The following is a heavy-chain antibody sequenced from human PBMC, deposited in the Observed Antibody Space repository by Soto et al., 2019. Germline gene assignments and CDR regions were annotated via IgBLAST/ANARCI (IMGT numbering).Heavy chain of an antibody. D-gene: IGHD2-2*02. CDR2: ISGSGGST. J-gene: IGHJ6*02. CDR1: GFTFSSYA. Sequence: AVGSLRLSCAASGFTFSSYAMSWVRQAPGKGLEWVSAISGSGGSTYYADSVKGRFTISRDNSKNTLYLQMNSLRAEDTAVYYCAKDIVVVPAAIYYYYGMDVWGQGTTVTVSS. CDR3: AKDIVVVPAAIYYYYGMDV. V-gene: IGHV3-23*01.